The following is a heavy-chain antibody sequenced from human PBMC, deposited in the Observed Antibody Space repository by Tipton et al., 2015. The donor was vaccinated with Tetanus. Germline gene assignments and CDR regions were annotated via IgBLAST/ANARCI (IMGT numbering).Heavy chain of an antibody. CDR3: ARGTTLDY. Sequence: TLSLTCAVSGVSINSGTYYWAWLRQPPGRGLEWIGTLYYSGSTNYNPSLKSRVTISVDTSKNQFSLNLSSVTAADTAVYYCARGTTLDYWGQGTLVTVSS. CDR2: LYYSGST. V-gene: IGHV4-39*07. CDR1: GVSINSGTYY. J-gene: IGHJ4*02. D-gene: IGHD4-11*01.